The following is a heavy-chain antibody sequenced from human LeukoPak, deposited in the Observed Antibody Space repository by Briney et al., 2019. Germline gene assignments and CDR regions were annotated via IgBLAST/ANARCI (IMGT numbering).Heavy chain of an antibody. CDR1: GGSISSRSDY. D-gene: IGHD5-24*01. J-gene: IGHJ5*02. CDR3: ARDDGSRGYNWVDP. CDR2: LDSSGST. Sequence: SETLSLTCTVSGGSISSRSDYWGWIRQTPGKGLEWIGNLDSSGSTYYNPSLKSRVTISVGTSKNQFSLNLRSVTAADTAVYYCARDDGSRGYNWVDPWGQGTLVTVSS. V-gene: IGHV4-39*07.